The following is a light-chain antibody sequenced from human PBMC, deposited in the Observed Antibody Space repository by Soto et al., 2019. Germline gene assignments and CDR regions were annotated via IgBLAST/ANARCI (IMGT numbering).Light chain of an antibody. J-gene: IGLJ3*02. V-gene: IGLV2-14*01. CDR2: GVI. Sequence: QSALTQPASVSGSPGQSITISCTGTSRDIESYDFVSWYQQHPGKAPKLIIYGVINRPSGVSNRFSGSKSGSTASLTISGLQAEDEADYYCSSFTSSSTLRVFGGGTKLTVL. CDR3: SSFTSSSTLRV. CDR1: SRDIESYDF.